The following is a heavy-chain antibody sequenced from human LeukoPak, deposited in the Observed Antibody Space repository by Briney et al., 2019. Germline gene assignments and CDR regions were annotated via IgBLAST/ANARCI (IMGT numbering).Heavy chain of an antibody. CDR2: IYYSGST. V-gene: IGHV4-39*07. CDR3: ARLRLHSIAAAGTRLGGYYYYGMDV. Sequence: SETLSLTCTVSGGSISSSSYYWGWIRQPPGKGLEWIGNIYYSGSTHYNPSLKSRVTISVDTSKNQFSLKLSSVTAADTAVYYCARLRLHSIAAAGTRLGGYYYYGMDVWGQGTTVTVSS. J-gene: IGHJ6*02. D-gene: IGHD6-13*01. CDR1: GGSISSSSYY.